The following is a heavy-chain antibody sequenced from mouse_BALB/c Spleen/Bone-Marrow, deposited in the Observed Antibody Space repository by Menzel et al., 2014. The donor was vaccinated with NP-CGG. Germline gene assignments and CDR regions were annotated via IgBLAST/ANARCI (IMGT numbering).Heavy chain of an antibody. Sequence: EVKLMESGGGLVKPGGSLKLSCAASGFTFSSYAMSWVRRTPEKRLEWVASISSGGSTYYPDSVKGRFTISRDNARNILYLQMSSLRSEDTAMYCCARARFYYGKLVDYWGQGTSVTVSS. CDR2: ISSGGST. D-gene: IGHD1-1*01. CDR3: ARARFYYGKLVDY. V-gene: IGHV5-6-5*01. CDR1: GFTFSSYA. J-gene: IGHJ4*01.